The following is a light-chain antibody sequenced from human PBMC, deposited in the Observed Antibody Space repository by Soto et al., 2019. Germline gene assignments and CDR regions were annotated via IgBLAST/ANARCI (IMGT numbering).Light chain of an antibody. CDR3: MQATQFPHYT. Sequence: DIVMTQTPLSSPVTRGQPASISCKSSRSLVHSDGNTYLSWLHQRPGQPPRLLIYKVSHRLSGVPDRFSGSGAGTHFTLKISRVEAEDVGVYYCMQATQFPHYTFGQGTKLEIK. J-gene: IGKJ2*01. CDR2: KVS. V-gene: IGKV2-24*01. CDR1: RSLVHSDGNTY.